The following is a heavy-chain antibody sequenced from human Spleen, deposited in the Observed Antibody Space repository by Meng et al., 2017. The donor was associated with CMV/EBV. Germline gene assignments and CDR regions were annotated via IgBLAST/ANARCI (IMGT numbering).Heavy chain of an antibody. Sequence: GESLKISCAASGFTFSSYAMSWVRQAPGKGLEWVSAISGSGGSTYYADSVKGRFTISRDNSKNTLYLQMNSLRAEDTAVYYCAKVSRHLSSYYYNSSGPDYWGQGTLVTVSS. V-gene: IGHV3-23*01. CDR1: GFTFSSYA. D-gene: IGHD3-22*01. CDR3: AKVSRHLSSYYYNSSGPDY. CDR2: ISGSGGST. J-gene: IGHJ4*02.